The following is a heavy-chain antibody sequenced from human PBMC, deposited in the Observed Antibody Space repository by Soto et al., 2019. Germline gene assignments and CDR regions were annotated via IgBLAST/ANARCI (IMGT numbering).Heavy chain of an antibody. V-gene: IGHV3-30*03. Sequence: QVQLVESGGGVVQPGRSLRLSCAASGFTFSSYGMHWVRQAPGKGLEWVAVISYDGSNKYYADSVKGRFTISRDNSKNTLYLQMNSLRDEDTAVYYGARGPPGMFWGQGTLVTVSS. CDR3: ARGPPGMF. CDR1: GFTFSSYG. D-gene: IGHD3-10*02. J-gene: IGHJ4*02. CDR2: ISYDGSNK.